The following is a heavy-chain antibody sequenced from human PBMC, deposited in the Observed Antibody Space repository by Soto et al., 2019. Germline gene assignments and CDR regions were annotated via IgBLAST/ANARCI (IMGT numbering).Heavy chain of an antibody. D-gene: IGHD2-21*02. CDR3: ARADRTLVTSYGLDV. CDR2: INHSGTT. V-gene: IGHV4-34*01. Sequence: SETLSLTCAVSGGSFSGFYWTWIRQPPGEGLEWIGEINHSGTTNFNPSLRSRLTISLDSSRKHFSLKLTSMTAADAAVYYCARADRTLVTSYGLDVWGQGTTVTVSS. J-gene: IGHJ6*02. CDR1: GGSFSGFY.